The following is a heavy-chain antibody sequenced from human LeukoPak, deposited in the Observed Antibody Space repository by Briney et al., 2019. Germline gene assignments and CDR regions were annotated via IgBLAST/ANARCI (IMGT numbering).Heavy chain of an antibody. CDR3: ARVGGLGNATV. Sequence: PGGSLRLSCAASGFTFSSYWMHWVRQAPGKGLVWVSRINSDGSSTSYADSVKGRFTISRDNAKNTLFLQMNSLRAEDTAVYYCARVGGLGNATVWGQGTMVTVSS. CDR1: GFTFSSYW. D-gene: IGHD3-10*01. V-gene: IGHV3-74*01. CDR2: INSDGSST. J-gene: IGHJ3*01.